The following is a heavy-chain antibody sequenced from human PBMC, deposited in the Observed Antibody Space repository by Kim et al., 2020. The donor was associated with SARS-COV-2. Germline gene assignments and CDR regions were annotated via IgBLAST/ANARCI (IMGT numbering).Heavy chain of an antibody. CDR2: IYSSGST. Sequence: SETLSLTCSVSGGSIYTFYWSWVRQPPGKGLEWIGQIYSSGSTSYNPSFESRMTISVDMSRNQFSLRLSSGTAADTAVYYCTRRGFMDVWGKGTTVIVSS. V-gene: IGHV4-59*08. J-gene: IGHJ6*03. CDR3: TRRGFMDV. D-gene: IGHD3-16*01. CDR1: GGSIYTFY.